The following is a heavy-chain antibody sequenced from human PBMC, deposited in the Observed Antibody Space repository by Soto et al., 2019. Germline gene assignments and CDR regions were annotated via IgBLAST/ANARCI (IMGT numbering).Heavy chain of an antibody. V-gene: IGHV3-48*02. CDR1: GFTFSSYS. CDR2: ISSSSTI. Sequence: TGGSLRLSCAASGFTFSSYSINWVRQAPGKGLEWVSYISSSSTIYYADSVKGRFTISRDNAKNSMYLQMNSLRDEDTAVYYCARGYSGYDYSYWGQGTLVTVSS. D-gene: IGHD5-12*01. J-gene: IGHJ4*02. CDR3: ARGYSGYDYSY.